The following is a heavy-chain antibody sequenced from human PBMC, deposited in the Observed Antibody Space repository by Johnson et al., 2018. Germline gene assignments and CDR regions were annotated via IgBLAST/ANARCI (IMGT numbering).Heavy chain of an antibody. CDR1: GFTFSSYG. D-gene: IGHD6-19*01. CDR3: PRTHIPSVAGGTSFDI. Sequence: VQLLESGGGVVQPGRSLRLSCAAAGFTFSSYGMHWVRQAPGKGLAWVAIIWYDGSNKYYADSVKGRFTISRDNSKNTLYLQMSTLSVADMAMYYCPRTHIPSVAGGTSFDIWGIGTIVTVSS. V-gene: IGHV3-33*01. CDR2: IWYDGSNK. J-gene: IGHJ3*02.